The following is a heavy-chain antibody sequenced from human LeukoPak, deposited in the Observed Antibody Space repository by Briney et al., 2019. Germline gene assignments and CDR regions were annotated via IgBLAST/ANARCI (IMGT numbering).Heavy chain of an antibody. D-gene: IGHD2-2*01. J-gene: IGHJ5*02. CDR1: GYAFTSYG. CDR3: ARGDVVVSAADRFDP. CDR2: ISAHDGRT. V-gene: IGHV1-18*01. Sequence: ASVKVSCKAAGYAFTSYGITWVRQAPGQGLEWMGWISAHDGRTNYAQKFQGRVTMTTDTSTSTAYMELRSLRSDDTDVYYCARGDVVVSAADRFDPWGQGTLVTVSS.